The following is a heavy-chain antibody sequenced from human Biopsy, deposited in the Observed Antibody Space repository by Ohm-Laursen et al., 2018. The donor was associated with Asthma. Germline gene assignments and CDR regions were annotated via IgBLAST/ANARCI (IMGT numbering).Heavy chain of an antibody. CDR2: IKHGGTEK. CDR1: GFTFGNFW. CDR3: ARTFHFWSPYHAEHYQL. D-gene: IGHD3-3*02. J-gene: IGHJ1*01. Sequence: GSLRLSCAASGFTFGNFWMSWARQTPGKGLEWVANIKHGGTEKNHVDSLKGRFTISRDNAKNSLYLQMNSLRAEDTAVYYCARTFHFWSPYHAEHYQLWGQGTLVTVSS. V-gene: IGHV3-7*01.